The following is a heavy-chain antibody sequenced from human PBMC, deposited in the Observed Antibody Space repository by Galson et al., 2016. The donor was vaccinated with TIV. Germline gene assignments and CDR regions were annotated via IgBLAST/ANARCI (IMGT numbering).Heavy chain of an antibody. CDR1: GFTFRTYA. Sequence: SLRLSCAASGFTFRTYAMHWVRQAPGKGLEWMAVISYDGSHKFYADSVKGRFTISRDGSKNTLFLQMSSLRAEDTAVYYCARDAGYSSGWYPGYWGQGTLVTVSS. J-gene: IGHJ4*02. V-gene: IGHV3-30*04. CDR2: ISYDGSHK. CDR3: ARDAGYSSGWYPGY. D-gene: IGHD6-19*01.